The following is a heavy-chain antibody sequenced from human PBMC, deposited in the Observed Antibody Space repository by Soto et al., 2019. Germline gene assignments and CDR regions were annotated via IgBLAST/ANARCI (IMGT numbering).Heavy chain of an antibody. J-gene: IGHJ6*02. CDR2: ISWDGGST. Sequence: GGSLRLSCAASGFTFDDYAMHWVRQAPGKGLEWVSLISWDGGSTYYADSVKGRFTISRDNSKDSLYLQMNSLRAEDTALYYCAKGFGGAARTFYYYYGMDVWGQGTTVTVSS. V-gene: IGHV3-43D*04. CDR3: AKGFGGAARTFYYYYGMDV. D-gene: IGHD6-6*01. CDR1: GFTFDDYA.